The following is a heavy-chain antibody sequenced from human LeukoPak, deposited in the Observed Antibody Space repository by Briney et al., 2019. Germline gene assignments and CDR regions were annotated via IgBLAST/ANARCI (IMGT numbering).Heavy chain of an antibody. J-gene: IGHJ4*02. V-gene: IGHV4-61*01. Sequence: SETLSLTCTVSGGSVSSGSYYWSWIRQPPGKGLEWIGYIYYSGSTNYNPSLKSRVTISVDTSKNQFSLKLSPVTAADTAVYYCARVLYYHDSSGYYYYFDYWGQGTLVTVSS. CDR2: IYYSGST. CDR3: ARVLYYHDSSGYYYYFDY. D-gene: IGHD3-22*01. CDR1: GGSVSSGSYY.